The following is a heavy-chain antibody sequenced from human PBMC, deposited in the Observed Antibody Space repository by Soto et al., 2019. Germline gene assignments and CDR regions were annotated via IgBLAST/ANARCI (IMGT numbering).Heavy chain of an antibody. D-gene: IGHD2-21*01. J-gene: IGHJ4*02. CDR1: GFTFKHYA. Sequence: PGGSLRRSCEASGFTFKHYAMSWVRQAPGKGLEWVSTISGSTAHPYYADSVEGRFTISRDNSRNTLFLQMSSLRAEDTALYYCARDRISHNLPLDYWGQGTLVTVSS. CDR2: ISGSTAHP. CDR3: ARDRISHNLPLDY. V-gene: IGHV3-23*01.